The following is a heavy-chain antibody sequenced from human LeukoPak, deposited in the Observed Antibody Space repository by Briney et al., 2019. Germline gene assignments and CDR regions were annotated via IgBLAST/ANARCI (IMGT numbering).Heavy chain of an antibody. CDR1: GYSISSGYY. CDR2: IYHSGTT. J-gene: IGHJ4*02. CDR3: ARVSEQQLVGARFDY. D-gene: IGHD6-13*01. V-gene: IGHV4-38-2*02. Sequence: SETLSLTCTVSGYSISSGYYWGWIRQPPGKDLEWIGSIYHSGTTYYDPSLKSRVTISVDTSKNQFSLKLSSVTAADTAVYYCARVSEQQLVGARFDYWGQGTLVTVSS.